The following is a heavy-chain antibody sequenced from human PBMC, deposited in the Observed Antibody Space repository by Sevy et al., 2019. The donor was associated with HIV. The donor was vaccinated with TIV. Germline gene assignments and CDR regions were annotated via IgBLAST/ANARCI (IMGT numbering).Heavy chain of an antibody. CDR3: AKDGYYGSGSYYNVYGMDV. J-gene: IGHJ6*02. D-gene: IGHD3-10*01. CDR1: GFTFSSYG. V-gene: IGHV3-30*18. CDR2: ISYDGSNK. Sequence: GGSLRLSCAASGFTFSSYGMHWVRQAPGKGLEWVAVISYDGSNKYYADSVKGRFTISRDNSQNTLYLQMNSLRAEDTAVYYCAKDGYYGSGSYYNVYGMDVWGQGTTVTVSS.